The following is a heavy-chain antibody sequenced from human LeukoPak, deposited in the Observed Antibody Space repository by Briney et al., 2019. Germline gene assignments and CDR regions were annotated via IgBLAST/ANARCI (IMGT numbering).Heavy chain of an antibody. CDR3: VRDANYHDGSNYYDVLDI. J-gene: IGHJ3*02. D-gene: IGHD3-22*01. V-gene: IGHV3-7*01. Sequence: PGGSLRLSCAASGFTFSNYWMVRVRQAPGEGLEWVANIRGDGSRQYYLDSVKGRFTISRDNAKNSLYLQMSSLRADDTAVYYCVRDANYHDGSNYYDVLDIWGQGTMVTVSS. CDR1: GFTFSNYW. CDR2: IRGDGSRQ.